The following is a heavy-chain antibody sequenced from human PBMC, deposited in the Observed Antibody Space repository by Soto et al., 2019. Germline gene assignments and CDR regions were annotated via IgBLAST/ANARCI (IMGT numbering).Heavy chain of an antibody. V-gene: IGHV4-59*08. Sequence: PSETLSLTCTVSGGSISSYYWSWIRQPPGKGLEWIGYIYYSGSTNYNPSLKSRVTISVDTSKNQFSLKLSSVTAADTAVYYCARLLGYGKTIDYWGQGTLVTVSS. J-gene: IGHJ4*02. CDR3: ARLLGYGKTIDY. D-gene: IGHD3-10*01. CDR2: IYYSGST. CDR1: GGSISSYY.